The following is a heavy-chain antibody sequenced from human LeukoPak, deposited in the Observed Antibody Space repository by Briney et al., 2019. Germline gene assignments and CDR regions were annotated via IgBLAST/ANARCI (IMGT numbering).Heavy chain of an antibody. D-gene: IGHD1-26*01. J-gene: IGHJ4*02. CDR3: EKGGGSRNFDY. CDR1: GFTFSNYA. V-gene: IGHV3-23*01. Sequence: GGSLRLSCAASGFTFSNYAMSWVRQAPGKGLEWVSLISDSGSSTYYADSVKGRFTISRDNSKNTLYLQMNSLRAEDTAVYYCEKGGGSRNFDYWGQGTLVTVSS. CDR2: ISDSGSST.